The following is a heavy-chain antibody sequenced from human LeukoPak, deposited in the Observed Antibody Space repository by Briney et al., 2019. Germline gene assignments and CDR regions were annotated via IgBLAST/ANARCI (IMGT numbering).Heavy chain of an antibody. CDR2: IYYSGTT. CDR3: ARGVYIAAAQYGY. Sequence: KSGGSLRLSCAASGFTFSSYWMSWIRQPPGKGLEWIGYIYYSGTTNYNPSLKSRVTISVDTSKNQFSLKLSSVTAADTAVYYCARGVYIAAAQYGYWGQGTLVTVSS. CDR1: GFTFSSYW. D-gene: IGHD6-13*01. J-gene: IGHJ4*02. V-gene: IGHV4-59*01.